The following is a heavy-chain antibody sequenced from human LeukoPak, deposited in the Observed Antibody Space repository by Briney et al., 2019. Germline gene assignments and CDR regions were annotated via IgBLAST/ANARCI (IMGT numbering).Heavy chain of an antibody. V-gene: IGHV1-69*04. J-gene: IGHJ4*02. D-gene: IGHD4-17*01. CDR2: IIPILGIA. Sequence: ASVKVSCKASGGTFSSYAISWVRQAPGQGLEWMGRIIPILGIANYAQKFQGRVTITADKSTSTAYMELSSLRSEDTAVYYCASLPRDYGDSGGGYWGQGTLVTVSS. CDR3: ASLPRDYGDSGGGY. CDR1: GGTFSSYA.